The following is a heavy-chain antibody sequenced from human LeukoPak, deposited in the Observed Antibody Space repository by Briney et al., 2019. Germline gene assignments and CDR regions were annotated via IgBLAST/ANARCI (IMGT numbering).Heavy chain of an antibody. Sequence: GGSLRLSCAASVFTFSSYSMNWVPQAPGKGLEWVSSISNSSSYIYYADSVKGPFTISRDNAKNSLYIQINSLRAEDAAVYYCGRVYYYDSSGYLGLGAFDIWGQGTMVTVSS. D-gene: IGHD3-22*01. CDR1: VFTFSSYS. J-gene: IGHJ3*02. V-gene: IGHV3-21*01. CDR3: GRVYYYDSSGYLGLGAFDI. CDR2: ISNSSSYI.